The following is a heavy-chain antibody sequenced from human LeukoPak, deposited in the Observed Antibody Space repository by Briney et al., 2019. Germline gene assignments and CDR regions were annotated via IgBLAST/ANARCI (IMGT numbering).Heavy chain of an antibody. V-gene: IGHV4-38-2*02. J-gene: IGHJ4*02. CDR2: IYHSGST. Sequence: SETLSLTCTVSGYSISSGYYWGWIRQPPGKGLGWIGSIYHSGSTYYNPSLKSRVTLSVDTSKNQFSLKLSSVTAADTAVYYCARLEMATSSDYWGQGTLVTVSS. CDR3: ARLEMATSSDY. D-gene: IGHD5-24*01. CDR1: GYSISSGYY.